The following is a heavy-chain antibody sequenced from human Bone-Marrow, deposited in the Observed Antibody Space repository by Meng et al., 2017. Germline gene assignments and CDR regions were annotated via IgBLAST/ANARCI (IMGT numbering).Heavy chain of an antibody. CDR1: GFTFSSYA. V-gene: IGHV3-23*01. Sequence: GGSLRLSCAASGFTFSSYAMSWVRQAPGKGLEWVSAISGSGGSTYYADSVKGRFTISRDNSKNTLYLQMNSLRAEDTAVYYCSHVPGGYYGSGSSDIDDYWGQGTLVTVSS. CDR2: ISGSGGST. D-gene: IGHD3-10*01. J-gene: IGHJ4*02. CDR3: SHVPGGYYGSGSSDIDDY.